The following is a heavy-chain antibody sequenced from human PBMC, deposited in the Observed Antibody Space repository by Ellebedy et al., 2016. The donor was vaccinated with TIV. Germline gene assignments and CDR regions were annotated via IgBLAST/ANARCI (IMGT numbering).Heavy chain of an antibody. CDR3: VTDPDGGPVDY. D-gene: IGHD1-14*01. J-gene: IGHJ4*02. CDR1: GFTFSNAW. CDR2: IKSKTDGGTT. Sequence: GKSLKISCAASGFTFSNAWLTWVRQAPGKGLEWVGRIKSKTDGGTTDYAAPVKGRFTISRDDSKNTVYLQMDSLKTEDTAVYYCVTDPDGGPVDYWGQGTLVTVSS. V-gene: IGHV3-15*07.